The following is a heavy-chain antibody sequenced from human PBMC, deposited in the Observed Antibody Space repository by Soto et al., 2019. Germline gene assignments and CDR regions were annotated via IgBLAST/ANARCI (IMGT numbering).Heavy chain of an antibody. J-gene: IGHJ2*01. CDR2: IYRGSP. CDR3: SRDQGLGEGYFAL. V-gene: IGHV4-61*01. Sequence: QVQLQESGPGQVKPSETLFLTCTVSGGSVSSGTYYWSWIRQPAGKGLEWMGYIYRGSPNYNPSLESRATISVDTSRTQFSLMLSSVTAADTAVYYCSRDQGLGEGYFALWGCGTLVTVSS. D-gene: IGHD3-16*01. CDR1: GGSVSSGTYY.